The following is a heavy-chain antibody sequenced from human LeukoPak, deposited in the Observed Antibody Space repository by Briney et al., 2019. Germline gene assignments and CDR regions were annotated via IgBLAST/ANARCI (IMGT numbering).Heavy chain of an antibody. CDR2: IYYSGNT. Sequence: SETLSLTCTVSGGSISSYYWGWIRQPPGKGLEWIGSIYYSGNTYYNPSLTSRATISVDTSKKQFSLKLSSVTAADTAVYYCARRGYSDSWRHSPFDPWGQGTLVTVSS. CDR1: GGSISSYY. V-gene: IGHV4-39*01. D-gene: IGHD6-13*01. J-gene: IGHJ5*02. CDR3: ARRGYSDSWRHSPFDP.